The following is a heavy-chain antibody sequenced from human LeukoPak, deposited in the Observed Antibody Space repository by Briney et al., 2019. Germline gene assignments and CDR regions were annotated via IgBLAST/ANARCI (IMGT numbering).Heavy chain of an antibody. D-gene: IGHD3-3*01. J-gene: IGHJ6*03. CDR3: ARQAGVIPGYYYMDV. CDR1: GYTFSTKW. CDR2: IFSDDSAT. Sequence: GEALKISCKTLGYTFSTKWIAWGRQVPGKGLGWRGMIFSDDSATIYSPSCQGQVTISVDKSVATVYLQWTCLKASDTAIYYCARQAGVIPGYYYMDVWGEGKTVTVSS. V-gene: IGHV5-51*01.